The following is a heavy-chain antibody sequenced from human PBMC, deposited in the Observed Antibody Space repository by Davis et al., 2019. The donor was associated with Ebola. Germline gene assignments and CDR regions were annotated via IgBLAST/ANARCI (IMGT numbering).Heavy chain of an antibody. CDR2: IWYDGSNK. V-gene: IGHV3-30*04. CDR3: AKGYGSYYYYGMDV. Sequence: GESLKISCAASGFTFSSYAMHWVRQAPGKGLEWVAVIWYDGSNKYYADSVKGRFTISRDNSKNTLYLQMNSLRAEDTAVYYCAKGYGSYYYYGMDVWGQGTTVTVSS. D-gene: IGHD5-18*01. J-gene: IGHJ6*02. CDR1: GFTFSSYA.